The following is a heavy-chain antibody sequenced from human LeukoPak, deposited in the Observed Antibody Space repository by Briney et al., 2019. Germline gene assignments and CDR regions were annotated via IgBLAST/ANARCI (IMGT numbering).Heavy chain of an antibody. CDR3: AKDFGGYSYGPVWFDP. V-gene: IGHV3-9*01. CDR1: GFTFDDYA. D-gene: IGHD5-18*01. J-gene: IGHJ5*02. Sequence: PGRSLRLSCAASGFTFDDYAMHWVRQAPGKGLEWVSGFSWNSGSIGYADSVKGRFTISRDNAKNSLYLQMNSLRAEDTALYYCAKDFGGYSYGPVWFDPWGQGTLVTVSS. CDR2: FSWNSGSI.